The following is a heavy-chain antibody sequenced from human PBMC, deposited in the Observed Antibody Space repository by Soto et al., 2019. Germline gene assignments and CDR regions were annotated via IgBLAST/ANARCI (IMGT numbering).Heavy chain of an antibody. J-gene: IGHJ6*02. D-gene: IGHD3-10*01. CDR1: GFTFSSYA. CDR2: ISGSGGST. CDR3: AKDYYGSGSYLYYGMDV. Sequence: GGSLRLSCAASGFTFSSYAMSWVRQAPGKGLEWVSAISGSGGSTYYADSVKGRFTISRDNSKNTLYLQMNSLRAEDTAVYYCAKDYYGSGSYLYYGMDVWGQGTTVTVSS. V-gene: IGHV3-23*01.